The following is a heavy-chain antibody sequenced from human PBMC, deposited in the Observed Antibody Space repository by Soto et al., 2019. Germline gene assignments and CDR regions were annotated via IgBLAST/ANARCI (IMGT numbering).Heavy chain of an antibody. J-gene: IGHJ6*04. CDR1: RFAFSSYS. CDR3: TRDRSSFRLGRIRGPYGGLDV. D-gene: IGHD6-19*01. V-gene: IGHV3-21*01. Sequence: QLVESGGGLVKPGGSLRVSCAASRFAFSSYSMHWVRQAPMKGLEWVASINSVASYVYYADSVEGRFTISRDNATNSVDLQMNSLRAEDTAVYYCTRDRSSFRLGRIRGPYGGLDVWGKGTTVLV. CDR2: INSVASYV.